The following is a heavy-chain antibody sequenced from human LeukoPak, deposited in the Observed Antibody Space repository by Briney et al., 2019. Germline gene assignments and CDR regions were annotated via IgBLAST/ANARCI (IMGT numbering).Heavy chain of an antibody. CDR1: GYSFTSYW. Sequence: GKSLKISCKGSGYSFTSYWIGWVRQMPGKGLEWMGIIYPGDSDTRYSPSFQGQVTISADKSISTAYLQWSSLKASDTAMYYCARLVYYDSSGSYYFDYWGQGTLVTVSS. J-gene: IGHJ4*02. V-gene: IGHV5-51*01. CDR2: IYPGDSDT. CDR3: ARLVYYDSSGSYYFDY. D-gene: IGHD3-22*01.